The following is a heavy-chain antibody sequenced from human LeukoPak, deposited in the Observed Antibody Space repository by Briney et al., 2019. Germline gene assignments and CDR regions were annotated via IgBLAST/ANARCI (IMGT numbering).Heavy chain of an antibody. CDR2: ISSSGSTI. D-gene: IGHD2-21*02. J-gene: IGHJ5*02. V-gene: IGHV3-48*03. CDR1: GFTFSSYE. Sequence: GGSLRLSCAASGFTFSSYEMNWVRQAPGKGLEWVSYISSSGSTIYYADSVKGRFTISRDNSKNTLYLQMNSLRAEDTAVYYCAKWAIVVVTATPESWFDPWGQGTLVTVSS. CDR3: AKWAIVVVTATPESWFDP.